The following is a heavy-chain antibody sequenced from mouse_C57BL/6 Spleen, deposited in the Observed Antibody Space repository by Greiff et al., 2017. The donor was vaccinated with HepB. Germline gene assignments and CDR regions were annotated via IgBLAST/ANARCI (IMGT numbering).Heavy chain of an antibody. Sequence: EVQLQQSGPVLVKPGASVKMSCKASGYTFTDYYMNWVKQSHGKSLEWIGVINPYNGGTSYNQKFKGKATLTVDKSSSTAYMELNSLTSEDSAVYYCARSGFYYYGTFGMDYWGQGTSVTVSS. CDR3: ARSGFYYYGTFGMDY. CDR2: INPYNGGT. D-gene: IGHD1-1*01. V-gene: IGHV1-19*01. J-gene: IGHJ4*01. CDR1: GYTFTDYY.